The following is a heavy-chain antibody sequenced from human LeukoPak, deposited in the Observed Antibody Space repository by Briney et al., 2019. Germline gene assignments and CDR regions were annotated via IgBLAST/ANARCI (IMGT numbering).Heavy chain of an antibody. CDR3: AKELVSRSSLTFDC. CDR1: GFTFSSYA. D-gene: IGHD2-2*01. CDR2: ISYDGSNK. Sequence: PGRSLRLSCAASGFTFSSYAMHWVRQAPGKGLEWVAVISYDGSNKYYADSVKGRFTISRDNSKNTLYLQMISMRAEDTAIYYCAKELVSRSSLTFDCWGQGTLVTVSS. J-gene: IGHJ4*02. V-gene: IGHV3-30-3*01.